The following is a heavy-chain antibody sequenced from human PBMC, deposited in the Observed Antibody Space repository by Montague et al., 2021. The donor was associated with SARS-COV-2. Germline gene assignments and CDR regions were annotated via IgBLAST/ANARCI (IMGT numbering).Heavy chain of an antibody. J-gene: IGHJ6*02. CDR2: SSGSDGGT. D-gene: IGHD3-10*01. Sequence: SLRLSCAASGFTFSTYDMTWVRQAPGKGLEWVSGSSGSDGGTHYADSVKGRFTISRDNSKNALYLQMNSLRAEDTALYYCAKDSYYYGLGYGMDVWGQGTTVTVSS. CDR1: GFTFSTYD. V-gene: IGHV3-23*01. CDR3: AKDSYYYGLGYGMDV.